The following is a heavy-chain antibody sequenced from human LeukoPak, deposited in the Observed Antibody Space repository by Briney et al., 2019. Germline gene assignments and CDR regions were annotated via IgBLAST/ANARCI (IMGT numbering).Heavy chain of an antibody. Sequence: XSVKVSCKASGYTFTSYGISWVRQAPGQGLEWMGWISAYNGNTNYAQKLQGRVTMTTDTSTSTAYMELRSLRSDDTAVYYCARELSVAGHKNWFDPWGQGTLVTVSS. CDR3: ARELSVAGHKNWFDP. D-gene: IGHD6-19*01. V-gene: IGHV1-18*01. J-gene: IGHJ5*02. CDR1: GYTFTSYG. CDR2: ISAYNGNT.